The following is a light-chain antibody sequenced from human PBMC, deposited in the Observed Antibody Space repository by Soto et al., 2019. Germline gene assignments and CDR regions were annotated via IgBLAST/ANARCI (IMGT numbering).Light chain of an antibody. J-gene: IGKJ2*01. CDR2: GTS. V-gene: IGKV3-20*01. Sequence: EIVLTQSPGTLSLSPGERATLSCRASQSVSTSYLAWYQQKPGQAPRLLISGTSNRATGIPDRFSGSGSGTDFTLTISGLEPADFPVYYCQQSGTAIRTFGQGTKLELK. CDR1: QSVSTSY. CDR3: QQSGTAIRT.